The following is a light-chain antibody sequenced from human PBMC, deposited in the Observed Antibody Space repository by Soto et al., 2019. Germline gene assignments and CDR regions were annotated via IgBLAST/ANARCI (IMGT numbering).Light chain of an antibody. CDR1: SSNIGAGYD. Sequence: QAVVTQAPSVSGAPGQRVTISCTGSSSNIGAGYDVHWYQQLPGTAPKLLIYGNSNRPSGVPDRFSGSKSGTSASLAITGLHAEDEADYYCQSSDSILSGSVFGGGTQLTVL. CDR3: QSSDSILSGSV. J-gene: IGLJ7*01. CDR2: GNS. V-gene: IGLV1-40*01.